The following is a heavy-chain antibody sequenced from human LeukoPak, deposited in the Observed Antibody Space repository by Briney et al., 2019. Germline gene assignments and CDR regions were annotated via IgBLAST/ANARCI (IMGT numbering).Heavy chain of an antibody. Sequence: KPSETLSLTCTVSGGSISSYYWSWIRQPPGKGLEWIGYIYYSGSTNYNPSLKSRVTISVDTSKNQFSLKLSSVTAADTAVYYCARSLPGQKRHPIDYWGQGTLVTVSS. V-gene: IGHV4-59*01. CDR2: IYYSGST. J-gene: IGHJ4*02. CDR1: GGSISSYY. CDR3: ARSLPGQKRHPIDY. D-gene: IGHD3-16*02.